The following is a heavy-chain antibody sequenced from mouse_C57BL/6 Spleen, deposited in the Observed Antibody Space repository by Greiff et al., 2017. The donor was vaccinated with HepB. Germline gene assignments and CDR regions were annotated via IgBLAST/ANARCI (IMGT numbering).Heavy chain of an antibody. J-gene: IGHJ2*01. CDR3: ARGHDKDFDY. V-gene: IGHV1-76*01. D-gene: IGHD2-3*01. Sequence: QVQLQQSGAELVRPGASVKLSCKASGYTFTDYYINWVKQRPGQGLEWIARIYPGSGNTYYNEKFKGKATLTAEKSSSTAYMQLSSLTSEDSAVYFCARGHDKDFDYWGQGTTLTVSS. CDR1: GYTFTDYY. CDR2: IYPGSGNT.